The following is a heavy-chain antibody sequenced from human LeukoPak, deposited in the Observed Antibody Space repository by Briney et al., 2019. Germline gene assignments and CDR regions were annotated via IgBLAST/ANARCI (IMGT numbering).Heavy chain of an antibody. J-gene: IGHJ6*03. CDR3: ATGRPAGPSAPYYYYYYMDV. D-gene: IGHD6-6*01. CDR1: GYTLTELS. CDR2: FDPEDGET. Sequence: GASVKVSCKVSGYTLTELSMHWVRQAPGKGLGWMGGFDPEDGETIYAQKFQGRVTMTEDTSTDTAYMELSSLRSEDTAVYYCATGRPAGPSAPYYYYYYMDVWGKGTTVTISS. V-gene: IGHV1-24*01.